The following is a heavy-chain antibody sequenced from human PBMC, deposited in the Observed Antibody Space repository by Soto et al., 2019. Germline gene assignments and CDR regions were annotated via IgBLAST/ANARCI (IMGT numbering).Heavy chain of an antibody. CDR2: ISNSGGST. Sequence: EVQLLESGGGLVQPGGSLRLSCAASGFTFRSYAMNWVHQAPGKGLEWVSSISNSGGSTYYADSVKGRFTISRDNSKNTLYLQMNSLRAEDTAVYYCASRVDYWGQGTLVTVSS. V-gene: IGHV3-23*01. D-gene: IGHD2-2*01. CDR1: GFTFRSYA. J-gene: IGHJ4*02. CDR3: ASRVDY.